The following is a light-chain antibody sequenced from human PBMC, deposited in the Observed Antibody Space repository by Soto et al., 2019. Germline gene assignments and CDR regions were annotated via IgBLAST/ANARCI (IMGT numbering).Light chain of an antibody. CDR1: QRVSSSY. V-gene: IGKV3-20*01. CDR2: DAS. Sequence: EIVLTQSPGTLSLSPGERATLSCRASQRVSSSYLAWYQQKPGRAPRLLIIDASSSATGIPDRFSGSASGTDFTLPITRLEPEDSAVYYCHQYGNSPQTFGQGTKLEIK. CDR3: HQYGNSPQT. J-gene: IGKJ2*01.